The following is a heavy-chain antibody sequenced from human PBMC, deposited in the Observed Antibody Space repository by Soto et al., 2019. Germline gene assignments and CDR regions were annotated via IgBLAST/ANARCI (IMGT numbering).Heavy chain of an antibody. V-gene: IGHV4-61*01. J-gene: IGHJ4*02. CDR2: IYYSGST. D-gene: IGHD1-7*01. Sequence: QVQLQESGPGLVKPSETLSLTCTVSGGSVSSGSYYWSWIRQPPGKVLEWIGYIYYSGSTNYNPSLKSPVTISVDTSKNQFSQKLSSVTAADTAVYYCARYNWNYGGCFDYWGQGTLVTVSS. CDR3: ARYNWNYGGCFDY. CDR1: GGSVSSGSYY.